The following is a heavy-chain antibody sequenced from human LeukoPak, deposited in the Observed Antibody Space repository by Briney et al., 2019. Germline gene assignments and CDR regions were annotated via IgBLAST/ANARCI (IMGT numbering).Heavy chain of an antibody. CDR1: GGSISSGGYY. D-gene: IGHD3-10*01. J-gene: IGHJ4*02. CDR3: ARDPRLGESDI. Sequence: SETLSLTCTVPGGSISSGGYYWSWIRQHPGKGLEWIGYIYYSGSTYYNPSPKSRVTISVDTSKNQFSLKLSSVTAADTAVYYCARDPRLGESDIWGQGTLVTVSS. CDR2: IYYSGST. V-gene: IGHV4-31*03.